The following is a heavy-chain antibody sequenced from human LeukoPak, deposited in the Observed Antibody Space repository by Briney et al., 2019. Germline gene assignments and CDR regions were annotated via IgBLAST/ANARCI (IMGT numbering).Heavy chain of an antibody. CDR1: GFSFSNYA. CDR3: AKSNPVVAAADKHFDY. Sequence: SGGSLRLSCAASGFSFSNYAMSWVRQAPGRGQQWVSTSSVTGRTTYYADSVRGRFTISRDNSKNTLYLQMSSLRAEDTAVYYCAKSNPVVAAADKHFDYWGQGTLVTVSS. J-gene: IGHJ4*02. D-gene: IGHD2-15*01. V-gene: IGHV3-23*01. CDR2: SSVTGRTT.